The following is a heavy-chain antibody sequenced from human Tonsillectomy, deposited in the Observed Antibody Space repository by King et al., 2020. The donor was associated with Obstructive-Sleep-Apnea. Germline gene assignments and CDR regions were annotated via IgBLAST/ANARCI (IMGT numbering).Heavy chain of an antibody. J-gene: IGHJ4*02. CDR3: ARDPSSLRGVVTAISDY. CDR2: ISAYNGNT. D-gene: IGHD2-21*02. Sequence: QLVQSGAEVKKPGASVKVSCKASGYTFTSYGISWVRQAPGQGLEWMGWISAYNGNTNYAQKLQGRVTMTTDTSPSTAYMELRSLRSDDTAVYYCARDPSSLRGVVTAISDYWGQGTLVTVSS. CDR1: GYTFTSYG. V-gene: IGHV1-18*04.